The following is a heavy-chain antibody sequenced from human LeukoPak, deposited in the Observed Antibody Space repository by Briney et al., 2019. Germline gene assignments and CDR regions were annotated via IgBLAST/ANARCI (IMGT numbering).Heavy chain of an antibody. CDR1: GFSFSTYN. D-gene: IGHD1-1*01. CDR2: ITTSSTYI. CDR3: ARDSGTTGLL. J-gene: IGHJ4*02. V-gene: IGHV3-21*01. Sequence: PGGSLRLSCAASGFSFSTYNMNWVRQAPGKGLEWVSSITTSSTYIYYADSVKGRFTISRDNAKNSLYLQMNSLRAEDTAVYYCARDSGTTGLLWGQGTLVTVSS.